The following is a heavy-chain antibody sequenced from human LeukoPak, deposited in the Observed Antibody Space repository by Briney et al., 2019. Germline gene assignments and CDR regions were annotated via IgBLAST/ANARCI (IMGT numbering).Heavy chain of an antibody. Sequence: PSETLSLTCTVSGGSMSSYFWTWIRQPPGKGLEWIGYIYDSGSTNYNPSLKSRVTISVDTSKNQFSLKLSSVTAADTAVYYCARGIRSSTNCYNVFDCWGQGSLVTVSS. CDR2: IYDSGST. J-gene: IGHJ4*02. V-gene: IGHV4-59*01. CDR1: GGSMSSYF. CDR3: ARGIRSSTNCYNVFDC. D-gene: IGHD2-2*02.